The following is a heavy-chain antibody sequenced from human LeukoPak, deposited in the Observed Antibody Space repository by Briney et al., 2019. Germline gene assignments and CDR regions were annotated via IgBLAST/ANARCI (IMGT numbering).Heavy chain of an antibody. CDR2: ISYDGSNK. CDR1: GFTFSSYG. V-gene: IGHV3-30*18. D-gene: IGHD6-19*01. Sequence: GGSLRLSCAASGFTFSSYGMHWVRQAPGKGLEWVAVISYDGSNKYYADSVKGRFTISRDNSRNTLYLQMNSLRAEDTAVYYWAKDTELSSRGWYPLDYWGQGTLVTVSS. CDR3: AKDTELSSRGWYPLDY. J-gene: IGHJ4*02.